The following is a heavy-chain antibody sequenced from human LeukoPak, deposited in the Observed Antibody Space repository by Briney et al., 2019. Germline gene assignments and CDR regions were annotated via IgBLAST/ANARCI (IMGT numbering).Heavy chain of an antibody. CDR2: IYPGDSDT. CDR1: GYTFTSYW. D-gene: IGHD6-19*01. V-gene: IGHV5-51*01. CDR3: ARRGSGWYVDY. Sequence: GESLKISCKGSGYTFTSYWIGWVRQMPGKGLEWMGIIYPGDSDTRYSPSFQGQVSISVDKSISTAYLQWSSLKASDTAVYYCARRGSGWYVDYWGQGTLVTVSS. J-gene: IGHJ4*02.